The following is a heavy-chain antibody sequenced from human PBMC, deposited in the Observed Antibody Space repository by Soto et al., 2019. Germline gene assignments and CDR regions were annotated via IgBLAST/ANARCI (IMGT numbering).Heavy chain of an antibody. CDR3: ARVRYSHYGDY. Sequence: QVQLQESGPGLVKPSETLSLTCTVSGVSVSSGPYYWSWIRQPPGKGLEWIGYIYNIGITKYNPSLKSRVTISVDTSNNEFSVKLRSVTAADTAVYYCARVRYSHYGDYWGQGTLVTVSP. CDR1: GVSVSSGPYY. V-gene: IGHV4-61*01. D-gene: IGHD4-4*01. J-gene: IGHJ4*02. CDR2: IYNIGIT.